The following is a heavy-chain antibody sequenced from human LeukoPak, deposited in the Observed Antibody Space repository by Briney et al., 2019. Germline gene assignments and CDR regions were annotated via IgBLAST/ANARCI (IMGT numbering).Heavy chain of an antibody. CDR1: GFTFSSYA. Sequence: GGSLRLSCAASGFTFSSYAMSWVRQAPGKGLEWVSYISSSGSTIYYADSVKGRFTISRDNAKNSLYLQMNSLRAEDTAVYYCARGNGEKNYYYYYMDVWGKGTTVTISS. V-gene: IGHV3-48*04. D-gene: IGHD4-11*01. J-gene: IGHJ6*03. CDR3: ARGNGEKNYYYYYMDV. CDR2: ISSSGSTI.